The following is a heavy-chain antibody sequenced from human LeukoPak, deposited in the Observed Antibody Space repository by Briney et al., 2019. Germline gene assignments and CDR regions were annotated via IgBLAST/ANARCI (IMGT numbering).Heavy chain of an antibody. Sequence: SETLSLTCTVSGGSINSYYWSWIRQPPGKGLEWIGYIYYSGSTNYNPSLKSRVTISVDTSKNQFSLKLSSVTAADTAVYYCARYSGYDSPFDYWGQGTLVTVSS. D-gene: IGHD5-12*01. CDR1: GGSINSYY. CDR2: IYYSGST. J-gene: IGHJ4*02. V-gene: IGHV4-59*01. CDR3: ARYSGYDSPFDY.